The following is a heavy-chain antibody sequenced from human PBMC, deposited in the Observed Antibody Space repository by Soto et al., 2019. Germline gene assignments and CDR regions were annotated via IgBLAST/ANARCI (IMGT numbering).Heavy chain of an antibody. J-gene: IGHJ4*02. CDR1: GFTFSDYY. Sequence: QVQLVESGGGLVKPGGSLRLSCAASGFTFSDYYMSWIRQAPGKGLEGVSYISSSGSTIYYADSVKGRFTISRDTAKNSLSLKMDSLGAEDTAVYYCAREPDVWRGYTGDRLDYWGQGTLVTVSS. CDR3: AREPDVWRGYTGDRLDY. V-gene: IGHV3-11*01. CDR2: ISSSGSTI. D-gene: IGHD3-3*01.